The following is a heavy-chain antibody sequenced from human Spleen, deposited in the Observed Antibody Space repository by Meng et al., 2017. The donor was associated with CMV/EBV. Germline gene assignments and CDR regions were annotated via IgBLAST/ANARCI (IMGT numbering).Heavy chain of an antibody. J-gene: IGHJ4*02. V-gene: IGHV1-18*04. Sequence: GGSLRLSCKGSGYSFTSYWIGWVRQAPGQGPEWMGWISPYNGNRSFAQKFQGRVTMTTDTSTSTAYMEVRSLRSDDTAIYYCARDRKTDYGDPHYWGQGTLVTVSS. CDR1: GYSFTSYW. CDR2: ISPYNGNR. D-gene: IGHD4-17*01. CDR3: ARDRKTDYGDPHY.